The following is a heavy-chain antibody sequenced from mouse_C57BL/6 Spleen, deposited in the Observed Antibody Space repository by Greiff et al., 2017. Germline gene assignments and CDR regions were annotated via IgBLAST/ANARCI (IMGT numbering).Heavy chain of an antibody. CDR1: GFSLTSYG. Sequence: QVLLQQSGPGLVQPSQSLSITCTVSGFSLTSYGVHWVRQSPGKGLEWLGVIWRGGSTDYNAAFMSRLSITKDNSKSQVFFKMNSLQADDTAIYYCAKKGLNYGSFYAMDYWGQGTSVTVSS. J-gene: IGHJ4*01. V-gene: IGHV2-5*01. D-gene: IGHD1-1*01. CDR3: AKKGLNYGSFYAMDY. CDR2: IWRGGST.